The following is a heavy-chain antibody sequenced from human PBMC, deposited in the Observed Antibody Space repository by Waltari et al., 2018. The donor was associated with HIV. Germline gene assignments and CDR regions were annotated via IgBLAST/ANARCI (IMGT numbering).Heavy chain of an antibody. CDR2: LYSNGNT. CDR3: ARMQRFYGSEQSRYFYFGMDV. Sequence: EVQLVESGGNLTRPGGSLRLSCWGSGFIVSHNYLSLVRQAPGKGPEWVSVLYSNGNTLYGGSVKGRFTIFRDNSKNTLYLQMNTLRVDDTAVYYCARMQRFYGSEQSRYFYFGMDVWGQGTTVTVSS. D-gene: IGHD3-16*02. V-gene: IGHV3-53*01. J-gene: IGHJ6*02. CDR1: GFIVSHNY.